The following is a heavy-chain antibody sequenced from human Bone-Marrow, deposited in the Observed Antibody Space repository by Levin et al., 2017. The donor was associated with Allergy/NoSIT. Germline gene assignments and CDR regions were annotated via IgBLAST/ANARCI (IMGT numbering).Heavy chain of an antibody. Sequence: LSLTCAASGFTFSSYAMHWVRQAPGKGLEWVAVISYDGSNKYYADSVKGRFTISRDNSKNTLYLQMNSLRAEDTAVYYCARVSGSGIAAHALFDYWGQGTLVTVSS. J-gene: IGHJ4*02. D-gene: IGHD6-13*01. V-gene: IGHV3-30-3*01. CDR2: ISYDGSNK. CDR1: GFTFSSYA. CDR3: ARVSGSGIAAHALFDY.